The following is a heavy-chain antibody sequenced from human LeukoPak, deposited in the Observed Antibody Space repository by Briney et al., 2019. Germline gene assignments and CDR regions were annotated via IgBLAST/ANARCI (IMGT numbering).Heavy chain of an antibody. CDR1: GFTVSSNY. V-gene: IGHV3-53*04. CDR3: ARALSIVEDYYYYGMDV. Sequence: GGSLRLSCAASGFTVSSNYMSWVRQAPGKGLECFLVNYSGGSTYYADHVKGRFTISRHNSKNTLYLQMNSLRAEDTAVYYCARALSIVEDYYYYGMDVWGQGTTVTVSS. J-gene: IGHJ6*02. CDR2: NYSGGST. D-gene: IGHD3-22*01.